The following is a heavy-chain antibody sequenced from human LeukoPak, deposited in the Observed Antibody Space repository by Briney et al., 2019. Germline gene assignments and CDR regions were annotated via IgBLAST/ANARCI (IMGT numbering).Heavy chain of an antibody. J-gene: IGHJ4*02. Sequence: SETLSLTCTVSGGSISSGGYYWSWIRQPPGKGLEWIGYIYYSGSTNYNPSLKSRVTISVDTSKNQFSLKLSSVTAADTAVYYCARQGGDYGDYFDYWGQGTLVTVSS. V-gene: IGHV4-61*08. D-gene: IGHD4-17*01. CDR1: GGSISSGGYY. CDR2: IYYSGST. CDR3: ARQGGDYGDYFDY.